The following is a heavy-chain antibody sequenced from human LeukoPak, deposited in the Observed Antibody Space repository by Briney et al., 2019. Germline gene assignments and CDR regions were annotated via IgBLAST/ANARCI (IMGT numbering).Heavy chain of an antibody. Sequence: ASVKVSCKASGYTFTSYGISWVRQAPGQRLEWMGWISAYNGNTNYAQKLQGRVTMTTDTSTSTAYMELRSLRSDDTAVYYCARHSSVAGTSGCFDSWGQGTLVTVSS. V-gene: IGHV1-18*01. J-gene: IGHJ5*01. D-gene: IGHD6-19*01. CDR2: ISAYNGNT. CDR1: GYTFTSYG. CDR3: ARHSSVAGTSGCFDS.